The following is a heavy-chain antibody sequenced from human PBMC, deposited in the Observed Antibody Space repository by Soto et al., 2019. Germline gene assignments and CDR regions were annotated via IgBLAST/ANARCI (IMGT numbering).Heavy chain of an antibody. CDR1: GGSISSYY. D-gene: IGHD3-22*01. CDR2: IYYSGST. J-gene: IGHJ4*02. CDR3: ARGLYYYDSGYYYFDY. Sequence: QVQLQESGPGLVKPSETLSLTCTVSGGSISSYYWSWIRQPPGKGLEWIGYIYYSGSTNYNPSLKSRVTISVDTSKNQFSLKLSSVTAADTAVYYCARGLYYYDSGYYYFDYWGQGTLVTVSS. V-gene: IGHV4-59*01.